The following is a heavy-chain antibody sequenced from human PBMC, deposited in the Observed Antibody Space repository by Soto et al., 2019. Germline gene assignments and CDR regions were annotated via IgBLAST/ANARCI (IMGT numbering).Heavy chain of an antibody. V-gene: IGHV1-8*01. CDR3: ARAIRDQLFSAY. CDR2: MNPNSANT. Sequence: ASVKVSCKASGYTFSDYDIGWVRQATGQGLEWMGWMNPNSANTGYAQKFQGRVTMTRDTSISTAYMELNSLTSDDTAVYYCARAIRDQLFSAYWGQGTLDIGSS. J-gene: IGHJ4*02. D-gene: IGHD2-2*01. CDR1: GYTFSDYD.